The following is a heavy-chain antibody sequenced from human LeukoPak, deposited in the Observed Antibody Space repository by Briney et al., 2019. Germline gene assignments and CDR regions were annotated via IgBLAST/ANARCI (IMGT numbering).Heavy chain of an antibody. CDR1: GYSFTGYY. J-gene: IGHJ4*02. CDR3: ARDIPSSGWS. Sequence: ASVKVSCKTSGYSFTGYYMHWVRQAPGQGLEWMGRMNPKSGDTNYAQKFQGRVTMTRDTSINTAYMELSSLRSDDTAVYYCARDIPSSGWSWGQGTLVTVSS. CDR2: MNPKSGDT. V-gene: IGHV1-2*06. D-gene: IGHD6-19*01.